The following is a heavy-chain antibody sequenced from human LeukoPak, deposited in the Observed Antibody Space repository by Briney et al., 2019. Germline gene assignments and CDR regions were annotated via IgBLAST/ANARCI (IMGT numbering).Heavy chain of an antibody. D-gene: IGHD3-16*01. CDR2: INHSGST. CDR3: ARHYGP. J-gene: IGHJ5*02. V-gene: IGHV4-34*01. CDR1: GGSFSGYY. Sequence: SETLSLTCALYGGSFSGYYWSWIRQPPGKGLEWIGEINHSGSTNYNPSLKSRVTISVGTSKNQFSLKLNSVTAADTAVYYCARHYGPWGQGTLVTVTS.